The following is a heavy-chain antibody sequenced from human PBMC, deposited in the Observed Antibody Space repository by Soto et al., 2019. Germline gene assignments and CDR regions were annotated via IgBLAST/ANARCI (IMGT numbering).Heavy chain of an antibody. CDR1: GFNFGSYA. CDR3: ARNLIYLDY. V-gene: IGHV3-30*04. J-gene: IGHJ4*02. CDR2: ISYDGIDE. Sequence: PVGSLRLSCAASGFNFGSYAFDWVRQAPGKGLEWVTSISYDGIDEHYADSVKGRFTISRDNSKNTIYLQLNNVRADDTAVYFCARNLIYLDYWGLGTLVTVSS.